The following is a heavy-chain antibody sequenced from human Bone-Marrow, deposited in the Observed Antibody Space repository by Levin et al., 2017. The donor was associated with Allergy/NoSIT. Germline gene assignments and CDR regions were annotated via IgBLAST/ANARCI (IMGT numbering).Heavy chain of an antibody. D-gene: IGHD6-13*01. CDR3: ARGELEGAVGLPPDF. J-gene: IGHJ4*02. CDR2: ISGSGGYT. Sequence: GGSLRLSCTASGFTFTDYYMTWIRQAPGKGPESIAYISGSGGYTNYATSVKGRFTVSSANAKNSLFLQMNSLRAEDTAVYYCARGELEGAVGLPPDFWGQGTLVTVSS. CDR1: GFTFTDYY. V-gene: IGHV3-11*05.